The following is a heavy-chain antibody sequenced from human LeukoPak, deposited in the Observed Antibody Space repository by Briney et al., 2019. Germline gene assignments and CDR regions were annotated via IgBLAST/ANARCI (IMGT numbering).Heavy chain of an antibody. J-gene: IGHJ3*02. CDR1: GGTFSSYA. V-gene: IGHV1-69*06. D-gene: IGHD2-2*01. CDR2: IIPIFGTA. Sequence: ASVKVSCKASGGTFSSYAISWVRQAPGQGLEWMGGIIPIFGTANYAQKFQGRVTITADKSTSTAYMELSSLRSEDTAVYYCARDLRWTEYQLPSEAFDIWGQGTMVTVSS. CDR3: ARDLRWTEYQLPSEAFDI.